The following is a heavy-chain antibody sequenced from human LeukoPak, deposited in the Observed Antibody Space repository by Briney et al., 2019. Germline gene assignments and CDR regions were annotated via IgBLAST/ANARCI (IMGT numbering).Heavy chain of an antibody. CDR3: ARGDWGSPDYYYMDV. CDR1: GGSISSYY. J-gene: IGHJ6*03. D-gene: IGHD7-27*01. CDR2: IYYSGST. Sequence: SETLSLTCTVSGGSISSYYWSWIRQPPGKGLEWIGYIYYSGSTNYNPSLKSRVTISVDTSKNQFSLNLSSVTAADTAVYYCARGDWGSPDYYYMDVWGKGTTVTISS. V-gene: IGHV4-59*01.